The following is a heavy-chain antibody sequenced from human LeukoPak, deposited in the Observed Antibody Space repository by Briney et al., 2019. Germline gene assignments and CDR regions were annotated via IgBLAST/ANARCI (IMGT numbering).Heavy chain of an antibody. V-gene: IGHV1-46*01. Sequence: ASVKVSCKASGYKFTDHFMHWVRQAPGQGLGWMGIINPSGGTTTYAQAFQGRVTMTRDTSTSTVYMELSSLTSEDTALYYCARANDYVQTDAYYYRVGDYWGQGTLVTVSS. CDR3: ARANDYVQTDAYYYRVGDY. D-gene: IGHD3-16*01. CDR2: INPSGGTT. CDR1: GYKFTDHF. J-gene: IGHJ4*02.